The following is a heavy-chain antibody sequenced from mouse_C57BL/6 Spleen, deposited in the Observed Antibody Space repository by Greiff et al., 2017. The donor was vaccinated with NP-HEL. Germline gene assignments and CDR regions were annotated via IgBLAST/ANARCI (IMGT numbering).Heavy chain of an antibody. D-gene: IGHD2-2*01. CDR1: GYTFTSYW. CDR2: IYPSDSET. CDR3: ASEGLPYFDY. V-gene: IGHV1-61*01. J-gene: IGHJ2*01. Sequence: QVQLQQPGAELVRPGSSVKLSCKASGYTFTSYWMDWVKQRPGQGLEWIGNIYPSDSETHYNQKFKDKATLTVDKSSRTDNMQLSSLTSEDSAVYYCASEGLPYFDYWGQGTTLTVSS.